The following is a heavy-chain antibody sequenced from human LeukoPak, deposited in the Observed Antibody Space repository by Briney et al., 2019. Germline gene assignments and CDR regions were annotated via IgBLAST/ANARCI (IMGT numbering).Heavy chain of an antibody. CDR1: GYIFTSYY. CDR2: INPSGGST. D-gene: IGHD6-13*01. V-gene: IGHV1-46*01. CDR3: ASHKQQLGAFDI. Sequence: ASVKVSCKASGYIFTSYYMHWVRQAPGQGLEWMGIINPSGGSTSYAQKFQGRVTMTRDTSTSTVYMELSSLRSEDTAVYYCASHKQQLGAFDIWGQGTMVTVSS. J-gene: IGHJ3*02.